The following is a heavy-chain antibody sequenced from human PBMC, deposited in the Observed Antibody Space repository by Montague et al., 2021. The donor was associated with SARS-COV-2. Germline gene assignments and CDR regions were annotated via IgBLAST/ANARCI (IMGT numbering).Heavy chain of an antibody. V-gene: IGHV4-59*13. CDR3: ARAIVSGLCSGGSCYKGYYYYMDV. CDR2: MYNSEKI. Sequence: SETLSLTCTVSGASISSYSWSWIRQPPGKGLEWIGYMYNSEKINYNPSLQSRVTISVDTSKGQLSLKLNSVTAADTAAYFCARAIVSGLCSGGSCYKGYYYYMDVWGKGTPVTVSS. D-gene: IGHD2-15*01. J-gene: IGHJ6*03. CDR1: GASISSYS.